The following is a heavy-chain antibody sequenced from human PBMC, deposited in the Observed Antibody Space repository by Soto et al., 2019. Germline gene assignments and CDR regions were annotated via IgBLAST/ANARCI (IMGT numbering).Heavy chain of an antibody. Sequence: GSLRLSCAASGFTFSSYSMNWVRQAPGKGLEWVSYISSSSSTIYYADSVKGRFTISRDNAKNSLYLQMNSLRDEDTAVYYCARVLTRGDYSGGMDVWGQGTTVTVSS. CDR2: ISSSSSTI. CDR3: ARVLTRGDYSGGMDV. CDR1: GFTFSSYS. V-gene: IGHV3-48*02. D-gene: IGHD4-17*01. J-gene: IGHJ6*02.